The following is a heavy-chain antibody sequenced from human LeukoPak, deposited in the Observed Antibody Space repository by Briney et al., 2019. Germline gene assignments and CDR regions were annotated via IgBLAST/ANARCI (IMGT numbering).Heavy chain of an antibody. V-gene: IGHV1-2*02. J-gene: IGHJ3*02. Sequence: EASVKVSCKASGYTFTGYIMHWVRQAPGQGLEWMGWINPNSGDTKYTQKFQGRVTLTRDTSISTAYMELNRLRSDDTAVYYCARTPLLYSSSWYRNAFDIWGQGTMVTVSS. CDR3: ARTPLLYSSSWYRNAFDI. D-gene: IGHD6-13*01. CDR2: INPNSGDT. CDR1: GYTFTGYI.